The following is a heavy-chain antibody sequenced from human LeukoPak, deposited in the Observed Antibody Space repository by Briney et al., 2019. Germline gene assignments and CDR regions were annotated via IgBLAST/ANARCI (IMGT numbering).Heavy chain of an antibody. Sequence: SETLSLTCTVSVGSISSYYWSWIRQPPGKGLEWIGYIYYSGSTNYNPSLKSRVTISVDTSKNQFSLKLSSVTAADTAVYYCAGVARVYEIDPWGQGTLVTVSS. D-gene: IGHD2-8*01. CDR2: IYYSGST. J-gene: IGHJ5*02. V-gene: IGHV4-59*01. CDR1: VGSISSYY. CDR3: AGVARVYEIDP.